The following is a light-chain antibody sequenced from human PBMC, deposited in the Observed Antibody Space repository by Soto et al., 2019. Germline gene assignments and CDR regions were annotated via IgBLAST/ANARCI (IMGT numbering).Light chain of an antibody. J-gene: IGKJ5*01. CDR3: QQYNNWPPIT. Sequence: AIRMTQSPSSFSASTGDRVTITCRASQGISSYLAWYQQKPGKAPKLLIYAASTLQSGVPSRFSGSGPGTDFTLTISSLQSEDFAVYYCQQYNNWPPITFGQGTRLEI. CDR1: QGISSY. V-gene: IGKV1-8*01. CDR2: AAS.